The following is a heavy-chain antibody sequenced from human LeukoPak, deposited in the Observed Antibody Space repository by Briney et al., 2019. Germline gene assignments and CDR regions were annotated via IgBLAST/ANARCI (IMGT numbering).Heavy chain of an antibody. V-gene: IGHV1-46*01. CDR2: INPSGGST. CDR3: AREDPYDSSGYHTFDY. CDR1: GYTFTSYY. J-gene: IGHJ4*02. D-gene: IGHD3-22*01. Sequence: ASVKVSCKASGYTFTSYYMHWVRQAPGEGLEWMGIINPSGGSTSYAQKFQGRVTMTRDMSTSTVYMELSSLRSEDTAVYYCAREDPYDSSGYHTFDYWGQGTLVTVSS.